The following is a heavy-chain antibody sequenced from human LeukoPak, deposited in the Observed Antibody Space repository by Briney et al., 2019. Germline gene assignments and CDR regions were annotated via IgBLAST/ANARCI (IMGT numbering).Heavy chain of an antibody. J-gene: IGHJ4*02. V-gene: IGHV4-38-2*02. Sequence: SETLSVTRTVSRYSLRSGHYWGWIRQPPGKGLEWIGEINHSGSTNYNPSLKSRVTISVDTSKNQYSLKLSSVTAADTAVYYCARGPRYYYDSSGYSHFDYWGQGTVVTVSS. CDR2: INHSGST. CDR1: RYSLRSGHY. CDR3: ARGPRYYYDSSGYSHFDY. D-gene: IGHD3-22*01.